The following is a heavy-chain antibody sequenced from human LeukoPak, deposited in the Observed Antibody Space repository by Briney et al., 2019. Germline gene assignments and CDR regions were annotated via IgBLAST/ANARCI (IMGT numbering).Heavy chain of an antibody. D-gene: IGHD5-24*01. CDR1: GFTFSTYW. V-gene: IGHV3-66*01. CDR2: IYSGGST. CDR3: ARSRAMATTPGHDAFDI. Sequence: GGSLRLSCAASGFTFSTYWMSWVRQAPGKGLEWVSVIYSGGSTYYADSVKGRFTISRDNSKNTLYLQMNSLRAEDTAVYYCARSRAMATTPGHDAFDIWGQGTMVTVSS. J-gene: IGHJ3*02.